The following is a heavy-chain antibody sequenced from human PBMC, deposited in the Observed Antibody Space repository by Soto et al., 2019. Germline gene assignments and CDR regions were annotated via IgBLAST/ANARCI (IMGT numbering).Heavy chain of an antibody. D-gene: IGHD5-12*01. CDR2: IGARGSDT. Sequence: EVQLLESGGGLVQPGGSLRLSCAASGFTFNIYTMSWVRQAPGKGLEWVSGIGARGSDTYFPDSVKGRFTISRDNAMDMVYLQMNSLRAADTAVYFCAKGGTYHIGDFDSWGQGTLVTVSS. V-gene: IGHV3-23*01. CDR1: GFTFNIYT. CDR3: AKGGTYHIGDFDS. J-gene: IGHJ4*02.